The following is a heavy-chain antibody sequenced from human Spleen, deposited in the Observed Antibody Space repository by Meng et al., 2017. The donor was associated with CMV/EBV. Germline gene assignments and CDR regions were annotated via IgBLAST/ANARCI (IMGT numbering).Heavy chain of an antibody. CDR2: IIPIFGTA. J-gene: IGHJ6*02. CDR3: GREGWGAVVVPAAIRGYYGMDV. CDR1: GGTFSSYA. V-gene: IGHV1-69*05. Sequence: SVKVSCKASGGTFSSYAISWVRQAPGQGLEWMGGIIPIFGTANYAQKFQGRVTITTDESTSTAYMELSSLRSEDTAGYYCGREGWGAVVVPAAIRGYYGMDVWGQGTTVTVSS. D-gene: IGHD2-2*01.